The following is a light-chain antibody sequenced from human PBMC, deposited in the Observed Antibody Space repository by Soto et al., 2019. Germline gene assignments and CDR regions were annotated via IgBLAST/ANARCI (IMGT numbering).Light chain of an antibody. J-gene: IGKJ1*01. CDR3: QQYDKWTRT. V-gene: IGKV3-15*01. CDR2: GAS. Sequence: EILMTQSPATLSVSPGERATLSCRASQSVSRKLAWYQQTRGQAPRPLIYGASTRATGVPARFSGSGSGTEFTLTISNLKYEDFAVYHCQQYDKWTRTFGQGTKVDIK. CDR1: QSVSRK.